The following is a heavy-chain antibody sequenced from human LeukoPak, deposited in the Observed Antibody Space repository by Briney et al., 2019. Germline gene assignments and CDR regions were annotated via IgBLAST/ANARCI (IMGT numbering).Heavy chain of an antibody. CDR1: DASINSHY. V-gene: IGHV4-4*07. Sequence: SETLSLTCSVSDASINSHYWTWIRQPAGKGLEWIGRIYISGSTNYSPSLMSRVTMSVDTSKNQISLNLISVTAADTAVYYCARALNPLPGTYYFDYWGQGTLVTVSS. D-gene: IGHD2-15*01. CDR2: IYISGST. J-gene: IGHJ4*02. CDR3: ARALNPLPGTYYFDY.